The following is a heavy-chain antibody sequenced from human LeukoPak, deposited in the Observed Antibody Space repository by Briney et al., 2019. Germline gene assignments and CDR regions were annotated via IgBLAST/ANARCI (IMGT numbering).Heavy chain of an antibody. J-gene: IGHJ4*02. V-gene: IGHV1-18*01. CDR2: ISAYNGNT. CDR3: ARTTYYDFWSGYYTDY. Sequence: ASVKVSCKASGYTFTSYGISWVRQAPGQGLEWMGWISAYNGNTNYAQKLQGRVNMTTDTSTSTAYMELRSLRSDDTAVYYCARTTYYDFWSGYYTDYWGQGTLVTVSS. CDR1: GYTFTSYG. D-gene: IGHD3-3*01.